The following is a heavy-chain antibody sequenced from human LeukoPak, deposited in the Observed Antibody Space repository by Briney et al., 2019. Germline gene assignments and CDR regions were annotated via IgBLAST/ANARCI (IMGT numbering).Heavy chain of an antibody. V-gene: IGHV4-59*13. CDR1: GGSISDYY. D-gene: IGHD3-3*01. J-gene: IGHJ6*03. CDR3: ARAILYYDFRNYYMDV. CDR2: IYYSGIV. Sequence: SETLSLTCSVSGGSISDYYWSWIRQPPGKGLEWIGYIYYSGIVNYNPSLKTRVTISVDTSKNQFSLKLSSVTAADTAVYYCARAILYYDFRNYYMDVWGKGTTVTVSS.